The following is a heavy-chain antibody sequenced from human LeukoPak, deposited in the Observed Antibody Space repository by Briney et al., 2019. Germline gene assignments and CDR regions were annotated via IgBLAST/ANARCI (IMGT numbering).Heavy chain of an antibody. V-gene: IGHV4-39*07. CDR3: ARGGLYSSGWYVGY. J-gene: IGHJ4*02. CDR2: IYYSGST. D-gene: IGHD6-19*01. CDR1: GGSISSSSYY. Sequence: PSETLSLTCTVSGGSISSSSYYWGWIRQPPGKGLEWIGSIYYSGSTYYNPSLKSRVTISVDTSKNQFSLKLSSVTAADTAVYYCARGGLYSSGWYVGYWGQGTLVTVSS.